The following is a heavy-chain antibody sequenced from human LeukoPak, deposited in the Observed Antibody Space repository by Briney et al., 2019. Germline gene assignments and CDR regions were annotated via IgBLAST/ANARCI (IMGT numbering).Heavy chain of an antibody. CDR1: GGSFSGYY. V-gene: IGHV4-34*01. Sequence: SETLSLTCAVYGGSFSGYYWSWIRQPPGKGLEWIGSIYYSGSTYYNPSLKSRVTISVDTSKNQFSLKLSSVTAADTAVYYCARHRREMATVGADYWGQGTLVTVSS. J-gene: IGHJ4*02. CDR2: IYYSGST. D-gene: IGHD5-24*01. CDR3: ARHRREMATVGADY.